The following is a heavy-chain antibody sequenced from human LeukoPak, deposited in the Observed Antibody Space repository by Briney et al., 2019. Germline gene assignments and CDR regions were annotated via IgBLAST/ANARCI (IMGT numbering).Heavy chain of an antibody. CDR1: GGSISSGSYY. V-gene: IGHV4-61*01. J-gene: IGHJ3*02. CDR3: ASLGIVGATSYAFDI. Sequence: SETLSLTCTVSGGSISSGSYYWSWIRQPPGKGLEWIGYIYYSGSTNYNPSLKSRVTISVDTSKNQFSLKLSSVTAADTAVYYCASLGIVGATSYAFDIWGQGTMVTVSS. D-gene: IGHD1-26*01. CDR2: IYYSGST.